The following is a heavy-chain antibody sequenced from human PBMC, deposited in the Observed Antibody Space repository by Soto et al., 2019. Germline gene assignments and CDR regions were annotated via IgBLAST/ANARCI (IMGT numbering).Heavy chain of an antibody. CDR2: IYYSGST. Sequence: PSETLSLTCTVSGGSISSSSYYWGWIRQPPGKGLEWIGSIYYSGSTYYNPSLKSRVTISVDTSKNQFSLKLSSVTAADTAVYYCARHEFIGVSPTVPHTYFDYWGQGTLVTVSS. D-gene: IGHD6-13*01. J-gene: IGHJ4*02. V-gene: IGHV4-39*01. CDR1: GGSISSSSYY. CDR3: ARHEFIGVSPTVPHTYFDY.